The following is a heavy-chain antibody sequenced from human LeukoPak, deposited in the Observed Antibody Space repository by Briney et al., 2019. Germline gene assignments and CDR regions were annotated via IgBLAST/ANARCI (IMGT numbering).Heavy chain of an antibody. CDR2: IKSKTDGGTT. J-gene: IGHJ3*02. D-gene: IGHD3-10*01. CDR1: GCTFSNAW. V-gene: IGHV3-15*07. CDR3: AVGERGAFDI. Sequence: GGSLRLSCAASGCTFSNAWMNWVRQAPGKGLEWVGRIKSKTDGGTTDYAAPVKGRLTISRDDSKNTLYLQMNSLKTEDTAVYYCAVGERGAFDIWGQGTMVTVSS.